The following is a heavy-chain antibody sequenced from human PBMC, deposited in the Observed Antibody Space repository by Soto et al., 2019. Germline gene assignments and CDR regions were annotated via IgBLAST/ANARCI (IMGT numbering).Heavy chain of an antibody. CDR1: GYTCPSYD. CDR2: MNSNNGNP. Sequence: QVQLVQSGAEVKKPGASVKVSCKTSGYTCPSYDINWVRQATGQGLEWMGWMNSNNGNPGYAQKFQGRVTVTRDTSIRTVYMELSSLRSDDTAVYYCATSRYCTNGVCPFDYWGQGTLVTVSS. CDR3: ATSRYCTNGVCPFDY. D-gene: IGHD2-8*01. J-gene: IGHJ4*02. V-gene: IGHV1-8*01.